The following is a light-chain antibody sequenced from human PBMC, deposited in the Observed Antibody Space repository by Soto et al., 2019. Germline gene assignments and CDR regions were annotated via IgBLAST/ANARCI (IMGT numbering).Light chain of an antibody. CDR2: GAS. V-gene: IGKV3-20*01. Sequence: EIVMTQSAATLSVSPGERATLFCRASQSVSSSYLAWYQQKPGQAPRLLIYGASSRATGIPDRFSGSGSATDFTLTISRLEPEDFAVYYCQRYGTSLPLTFGGGTKVDIK. CDR3: QRYGTSLPLT. J-gene: IGKJ4*01. CDR1: QSVSSSY.